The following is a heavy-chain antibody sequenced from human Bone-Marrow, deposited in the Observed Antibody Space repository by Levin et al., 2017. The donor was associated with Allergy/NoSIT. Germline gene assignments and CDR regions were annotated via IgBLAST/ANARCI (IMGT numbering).Heavy chain of an antibody. J-gene: IGHJ6*02. V-gene: IGHV4-59*08. D-gene: IGHD3-3*01. CDR1: NGSISTYS. Sequence: GSLRLSCTVSNGSISTYSWSWIRQPPGKGLEWIGYGYYSGSNNYNPSLKSRVTISLDTSKNQFSLKLRSVTAADTAVYYCARSPIFGVVYGLDVWGQGTTVTVSS. CDR2: GYYSGSN. CDR3: ARSPIFGVVYGLDV.